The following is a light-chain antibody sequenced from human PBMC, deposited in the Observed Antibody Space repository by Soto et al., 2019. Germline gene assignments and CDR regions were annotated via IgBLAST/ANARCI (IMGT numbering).Light chain of an antibody. V-gene: IGLV2-23*01. CDR1: SSDVGGYNY. CDR2: AGT. CDR3: FSSTGSRTWV. Sequence: QSALTQPASVSGSPGQSITISCTGTSSDVGGYNYVSWYQHHPGKAPKLIIYAGTKRPSGVSNRFSGSKSGNTASLTISGLQAEDEADYYCFSSTGSRTWVFGGGTKLTVL. J-gene: IGLJ3*02.